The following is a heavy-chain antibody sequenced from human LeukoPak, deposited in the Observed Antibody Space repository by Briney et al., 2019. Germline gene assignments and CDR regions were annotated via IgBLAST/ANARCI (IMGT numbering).Heavy chain of an antibody. CDR3: ATGGRRTMIPEDFDY. CDR2: ISSGSSAI. J-gene: IGHJ4*02. D-gene: IGHD3-22*01. CDR1: GFTFTTYS. Sequence: GGSLRLSCEASGFTFTTYSMTWVRQAPGKGLEWVSIISSGSSAIFSADALKGRFTISRDDAKNLLYLDMNSLRAEDTAVYYCATGGRRTMIPEDFDYWGQGTLVTVSS. V-gene: IGHV3-21*01.